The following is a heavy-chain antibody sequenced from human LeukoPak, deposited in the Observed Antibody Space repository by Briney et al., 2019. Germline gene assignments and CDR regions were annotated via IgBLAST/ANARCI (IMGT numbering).Heavy chain of an antibody. J-gene: IGHJ4*02. CDR1: GFTFSTYW. CDR2: LNSDGSIT. CDR3: AAIVGGDY. V-gene: IGHV3-74*01. Sequence: GGSLRLSCAASGFTFSTYWMHWVRQAPGKGLVWVSGLNSDGSITGYVDSVKGRFTISRDNAKNSLYLQMNSLRAEDTAVYYCAAIVGGDYWGQGTLVTVSS. D-gene: IGHD1-26*01.